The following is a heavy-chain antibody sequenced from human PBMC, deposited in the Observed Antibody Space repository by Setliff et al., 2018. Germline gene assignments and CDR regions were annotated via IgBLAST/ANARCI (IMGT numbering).Heavy chain of an antibody. D-gene: IGHD3-3*01. J-gene: IGHJ6*04. V-gene: IGHV1-8*01. CDR1: GYPFTSYD. CDR2: LNPSSGDT. CDR3: ARGRTRTSTIFGIVSLSP. Sequence: ASVKVSCKASGYPFTSYDMHWLRLTSGQGLEWMGWLNPSSGDTGFAPKFQGRVTATRDTSVSTAYMELRSLTSEDTAVYYCARGRTRTSTIFGIVSLSPWGDGTTVTVSS.